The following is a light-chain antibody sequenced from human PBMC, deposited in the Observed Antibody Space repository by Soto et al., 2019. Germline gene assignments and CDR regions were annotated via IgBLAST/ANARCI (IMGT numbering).Light chain of an antibody. CDR3: QQYIRWPLT. CDR1: QSVSSN. Sequence: EIVMTQSPATLSVSPGERATLSCRASQSVSSNLVWYQHRPGQAPRLLIYGASTRATGTPARFSGSGSGTEFTLTISSLQSEDFAVYYCQQYIRWPLTFGGGTKVDIK. J-gene: IGKJ4*01. V-gene: IGKV3-15*01. CDR2: GAS.